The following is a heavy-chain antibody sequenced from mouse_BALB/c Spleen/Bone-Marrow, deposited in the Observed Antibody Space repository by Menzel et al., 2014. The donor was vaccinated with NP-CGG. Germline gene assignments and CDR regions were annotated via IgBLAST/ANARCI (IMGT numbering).Heavy chain of an antibody. CDR3: VRAYGSSYAMDY. Sequence: EVVLVESGGGLVKPGGSLKLSCAASGFTFSSYAMSWVRQSPEKRLEWVAEISSGGNYTYYPDTVTGRFTISRDNAKNILYLEMSSLRSDDTAMYYCVRAYGSSYAMDYWGQGTSVTVSS. CDR1: GFTFSSYA. D-gene: IGHD1-1*01. CDR2: ISSGGNYT. J-gene: IGHJ4*01. V-gene: IGHV5-9-4*01.